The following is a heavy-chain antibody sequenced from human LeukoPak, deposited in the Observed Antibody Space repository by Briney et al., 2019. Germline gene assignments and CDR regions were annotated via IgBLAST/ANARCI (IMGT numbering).Heavy chain of an antibody. Sequence: GGSLRLSCAASGFIFSSYGIHWVRQAPGKGLEWVAVVSYDGRNKYYADSVKGRFTISRDNSKSTVYLEMSSLRAEDTALYYCAKYLDYGHHGDWFDPWGQGTPVTVSS. CDR2: VSYDGRNK. J-gene: IGHJ5*02. D-gene: IGHD4-17*01. CDR3: AKYLDYGHHGDWFDP. V-gene: IGHV3-30*18. CDR1: GFIFSSYG.